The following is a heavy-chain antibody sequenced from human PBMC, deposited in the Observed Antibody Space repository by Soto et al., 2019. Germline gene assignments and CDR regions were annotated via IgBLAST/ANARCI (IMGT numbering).Heavy chain of an antibody. J-gene: IGHJ5*02. V-gene: IGHV4-34*01. CDR3: ARGRFTLIAARPSWFDP. CDR1: GGSFSGYY. CDR2: INHSGST. Sequence: PSETLSLTCAVYGGSFSGYYWSWIRQPPGKGLEWIGEINHSGSTNYNPSHKSRVTISVDTSKNQFSLKLSSVTAADTAVYYCARGRFTLIAARPSWFDPWGQGTLVTVSS. D-gene: IGHD6-6*01.